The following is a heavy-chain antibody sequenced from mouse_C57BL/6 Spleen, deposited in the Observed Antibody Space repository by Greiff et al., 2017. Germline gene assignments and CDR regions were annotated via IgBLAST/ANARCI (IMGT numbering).Heavy chain of an antibody. Sequence: EVMLVESGGDLVKPGGSLKLSCAASGFTFSSYGMSWVRQTPDKRLEWVATISSGGSYTYYPDSVKGRFPIFRDNAKKTLYLQMSSLKSEDTAMXYCARQGSLYSNYPYWYFGVWGTGTTVTVSS. CDR3: ARQGSLYSNYPYWYFGV. CDR1: GFTFSSYG. J-gene: IGHJ1*03. D-gene: IGHD2-5*01. V-gene: IGHV5-6*01. CDR2: ISSGGSYT.